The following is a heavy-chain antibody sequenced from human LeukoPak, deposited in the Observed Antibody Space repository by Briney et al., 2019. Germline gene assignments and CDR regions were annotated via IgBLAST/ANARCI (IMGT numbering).Heavy chain of an antibody. Sequence: PGGTLRLSCAASGFTFSSYWMSWVRQAPGKGLEWVSGINWNGGSTGYADSVKGRFTISRDNAKNSLYLQMNSLRAEDTALYYCARERYSGYGNYFDYWGQGTLVTVSS. CDR1: GFTFSSYW. CDR2: INWNGGST. V-gene: IGHV3-20*04. D-gene: IGHD5-12*01. CDR3: ARERYSGYGNYFDY. J-gene: IGHJ4*02.